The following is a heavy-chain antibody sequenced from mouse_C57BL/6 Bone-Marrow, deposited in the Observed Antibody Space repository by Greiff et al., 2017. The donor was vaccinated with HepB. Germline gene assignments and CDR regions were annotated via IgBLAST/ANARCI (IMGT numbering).Heavy chain of an antibody. CDR2: IDPETGGT. D-gene: IGHD2-3*01. Sequence: VQLQQSGAELVRPGASVTLSCKASGYTFTDYEMHWVKQTPVHGLEWIGAIDPETGGTAYNQKFKGKAILTADKSSSTAYMELRSLTSEDSAVYYCTRSDDGYYRYWFAYWGQGKRVTVSA. J-gene: IGHJ3*01. V-gene: IGHV1-15*01. CDR1: GYTFTDYE. CDR3: TRSDDGYYRYWFAY.